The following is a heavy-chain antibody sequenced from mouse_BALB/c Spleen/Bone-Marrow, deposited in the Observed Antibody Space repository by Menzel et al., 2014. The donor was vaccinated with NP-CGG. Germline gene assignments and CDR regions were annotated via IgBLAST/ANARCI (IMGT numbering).Heavy chain of an antibody. V-gene: IGHV1S81*02. CDR3: TTSRGYNWFAY. J-gene: IGHJ3*01. CDR2: INPSNGGA. Sequence: VQLQQSGAELVKPGASVKLSCKASGYTFTSYYMYWVKQRPGQGLEWIGEINPSNGGADFNEKFKIKATLTVDKSSSTAYMQLSSLTSKDSAVYYCTTSRGYNWFAYWGQGTLVTVSA. CDR1: GYTFTSYY. D-gene: IGHD2-2*01.